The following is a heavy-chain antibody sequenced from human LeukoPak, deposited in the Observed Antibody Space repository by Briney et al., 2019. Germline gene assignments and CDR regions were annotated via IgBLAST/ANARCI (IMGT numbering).Heavy chain of an antibody. J-gene: IGHJ4*02. CDR2: INWNGGST. Sequence: PGGSLRLSCAVSGFTFSAYSMNWVRQAPGKGLEWVSGINWNGGSTGYADSVKGRFTISRDNAKNSLYLQMNSLRAEDTAVYYCARVSNWNLDYWGQGTLVTVSS. CDR1: GFTFSAYS. V-gene: IGHV3-20*04. CDR3: ARVSNWNLDY. D-gene: IGHD1-1*01.